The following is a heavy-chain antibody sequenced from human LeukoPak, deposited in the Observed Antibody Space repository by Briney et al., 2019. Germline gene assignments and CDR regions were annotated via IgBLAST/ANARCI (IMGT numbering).Heavy chain of an antibody. J-gene: IGHJ4*02. CDR1: GFTFSTFA. CDR3: AKAPDSSGFPSYFDS. D-gene: IGHD3-22*01. CDR2: LSDSAVSS. V-gene: IGHV3-23*01. Sequence: GGSLRLSCAVSGFTFSTFAMNWVRQAPGKGPEWVSSLSDSAVSSYYADSVKGRFTISRDNSKNTLYLQMNSLRAEDTATYYCAKAPDSSGFPSYFDSWGQGTLVAVSS.